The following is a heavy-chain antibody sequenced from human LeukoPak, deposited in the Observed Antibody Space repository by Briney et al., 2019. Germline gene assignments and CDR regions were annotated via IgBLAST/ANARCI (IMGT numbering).Heavy chain of an antibody. J-gene: IGHJ4*02. CDR1: GFTFRNYW. CDR3: ARVSDFWSGYPDY. CDR2: IYYSGST. Sequence: GSLRLSCAASGFTFRNYWMGWIRQPPGKGLEWIGSIYYSGSTYYNPSLKSRVTISVDTSKNQFSLKLSSVTAADTAVYYCARVSDFWSGYPDYWGQGTLVTVSS. D-gene: IGHD3-3*01. V-gene: IGHV4-39*07.